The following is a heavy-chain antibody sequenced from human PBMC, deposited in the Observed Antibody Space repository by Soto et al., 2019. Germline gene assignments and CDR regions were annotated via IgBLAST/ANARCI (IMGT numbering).Heavy chain of an antibody. Sequence: EVQLLESGGCLVQPGGSLRLSCAASGFTFSNYAMSWFRQAPGKGLEWVSAISGSGGSTYYADSVRGRFTISRDNSKNTLYLQMNSLRAEDTAVYYCAKEMYSSGAYYFYFGMDIWGQATTVTVSS. V-gene: IGHV3-23*01. CDR1: GFTFSNYA. CDR2: ISGSGGST. J-gene: IGHJ6*02. CDR3: AKEMYSSGAYYFYFGMDI. D-gene: IGHD6-25*01.